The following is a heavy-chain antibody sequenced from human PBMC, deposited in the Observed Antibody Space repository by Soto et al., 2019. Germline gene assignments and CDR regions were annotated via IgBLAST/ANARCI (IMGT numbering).Heavy chain of an antibody. CDR1: GYTFTGYY. Sequence: QVQLVQSGAEVKKPGASVKVSCKASGYTFTGYYMHWVRQAPGQGLEWMGWINPNSGGSNYAQKFQGWVTMTRDTSISTAYMELSRLRSDDTAVYYCARARVRGVIRWFDPWGQGTLVTVSS. CDR2: INPNSGGS. CDR3: ARARVRGVIRWFDP. V-gene: IGHV1-2*04. D-gene: IGHD3-10*01. J-gene: IGHJ5*02.